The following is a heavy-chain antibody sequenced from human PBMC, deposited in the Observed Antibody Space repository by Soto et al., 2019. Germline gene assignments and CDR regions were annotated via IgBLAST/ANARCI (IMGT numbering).Heavy chain of an antibody. D-gene: IGHD1-1*01. V-gene: IGHV1-8*01. Sequence: QVQLEQSGAEVTKPGASVKVSCKASGYTFTSYDINWVRQATGQGLEWMGWMSPNSGATGYAQKFQGRVTMTRATSISTAYMELSNLRSEDTAIYYCARGVDAGVDVWGQGSTVTVSS. J-gene: IGHJ6*02. CDR3: ARGVDAGVDV. CDR2: MSPNSGAT. CDR1: GYTFTSYD.